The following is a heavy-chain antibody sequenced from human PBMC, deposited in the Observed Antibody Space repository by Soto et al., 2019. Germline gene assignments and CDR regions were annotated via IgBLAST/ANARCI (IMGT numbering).Heavy chain of an antibody. V-gene: IGHV4-31*03. D-gene: IGHD6-13*01. Sequence: QVQLQESGPGLVKPSQTLSLTCTVSGGSISSGGYYWSWIRQHPGKGLEWIGYIYYSGSTYYNPSLKSRVTIAVDTSKNQFSLKLSSVTAADTAVYYCARDWVAAAGNWFDPWGQGTLVTVSS. CDR1: GGSISSGGYY. J-gene: IGHJ5*02. CDR3: ARDWVAAAGNWFDP. CDR2: IYYSGST.